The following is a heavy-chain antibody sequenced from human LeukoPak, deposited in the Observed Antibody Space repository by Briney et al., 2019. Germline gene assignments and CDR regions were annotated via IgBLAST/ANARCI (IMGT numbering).Heavy chain of an antibody. CDR1: GYTFTGYY. CDR3: ARALGYSSSWYAFDY. D-gene: IGHD6-13*01. J-gene: IGHJ4*02. Sequence: ASVKVSCKASGYTFTGYYMHWVRQAPGQGLEWMGWINPNSGGTNYAQKFQGWVTMTRDTSISTAYMELSRLRFDDTAVYYCARALGYSSSWYAFDYWGQGTLVTVSS. CDR2: INPNSGGT. V-gene: IGHV1-2*04.